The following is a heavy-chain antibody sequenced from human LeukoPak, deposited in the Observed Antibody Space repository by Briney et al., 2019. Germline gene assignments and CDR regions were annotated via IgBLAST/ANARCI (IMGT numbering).Heavy chain of an antibody. V-gene: IGHV1-2*02. CDR2: INPNSGGT. CDR3: SRNHWTSNGCYGDFYYDMDV. J-gene: IGHJ6*02. CDR1: GYTFTDYY. Sequence: ASVTVSCKASGYTFTDYYVHWVRQAPGQGLEWMGWINPNSGGTEYAQKFQGRVTMTRDTSISTVYMDLSRLGADDTHMFYFSRNHWTSNGCYGDFYYDMDVWGQGTTVTVSS. D-gene: IGHD2-2*01.